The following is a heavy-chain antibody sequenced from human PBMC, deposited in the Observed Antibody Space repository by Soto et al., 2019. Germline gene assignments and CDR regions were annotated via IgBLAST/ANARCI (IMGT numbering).Heavy chain of an antibody. D-gene: IGHD3-10*01. J-gene: IGHJ4*02. CDR1: GGSISSSSYY. CDR3: ARQQYGSGSYYDFDS. Sequence: PSETLSLTCTVSGGSISSSSYYWVWIRQPPGKGLEWIGNIYYSGSTYYNPSLRSRVTISVDTSKNQFSLKLSSVTAADTAVYYCARQQYGSGSYYDFDSWGQGTLVTVSS. V-gene: IGHV4-39*01. CDR2: IYYSGST.